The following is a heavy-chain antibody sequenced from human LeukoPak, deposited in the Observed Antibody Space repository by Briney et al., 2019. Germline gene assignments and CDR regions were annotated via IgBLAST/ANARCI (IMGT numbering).Heavy chain of an antibody. CDR3: ARHTAFDY. J-gene: IGHJ4*02. V-gene: IGHV4-34*01. D-gene: IGHD5-18*01. CDR2: INHSGSS. CDR1: GGSFSGYY. Sequence: TSETLSLTCAVYGGSFSGYYWSWIRQPPGKGREWSGDINHSGSSNYNPSLKSRVTISVHTSKSQFSLKLSSVTAADTAVYYCARHTAFDYWGQGTLVTVSS.